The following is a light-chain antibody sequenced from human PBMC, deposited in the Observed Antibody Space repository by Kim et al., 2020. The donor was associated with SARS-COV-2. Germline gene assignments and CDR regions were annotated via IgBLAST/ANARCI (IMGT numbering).Light chain of an antibody. V-gene: IGLV3-21*04. CDR3: QVWDSSSDHPV. CDR2: YDS. J-gene: IGLJ3*02. Sequence: APGKTARITCGGNNIGSKSVHWYRPKPGQAPVLVIYYDSDRPSGIPERFSGSNSGNTATLTIRRVEAGDEAYYYCQVWDSSSDHPVFGGGTQLTVL. CDR1: NIGSKS.